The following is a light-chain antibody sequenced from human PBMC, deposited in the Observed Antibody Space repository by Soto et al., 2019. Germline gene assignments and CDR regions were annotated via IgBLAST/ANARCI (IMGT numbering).Light chain of an antibody. CDR2: EGS. V-gene: IGLV2-23*01. Sequence: QSVLTQPASVSGSPGQSITISCTGTSSDVGSYNLVSWYQQHPGKAPKLIIYEGSKRPSGVSNRFSGSKSGNTASLTISGLQAEDEADYYCCSYAGRSTWVFGGGTKLTV. CDR3: CSYAGRSTWV. J-gene: IGLJ3*02. CDR1: SSDVGSYNL.